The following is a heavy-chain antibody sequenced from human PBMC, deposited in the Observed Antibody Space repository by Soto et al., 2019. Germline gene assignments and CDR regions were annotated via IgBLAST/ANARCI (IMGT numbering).Heavy chain of an antibody. CDR3: SRGGFSGSGSFTQGDY. D-gene: IGHD3-10*01. CDR2: IKRDGSNI. J-gene: IGHJ4*02. CDR1: GFTFSSYW. V-gene: IGHV3-74*01. Sequence: EVKLVESGGGLLQPGGSLRLSCAASGFTFSSYWMHWVRQAPGKGLVWVSRIKRDGSNINYADSVKGRFTISRDNAKHTLYLQMNSLRAEDTAIYYCSRGGFSGSGSFTQGDYWGQGTLVTVSS.